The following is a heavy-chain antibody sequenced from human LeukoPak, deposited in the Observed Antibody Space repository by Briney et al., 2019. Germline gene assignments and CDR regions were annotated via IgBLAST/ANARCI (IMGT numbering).Heavy chain of an antibody. D-gene: IGHD1-26*01. CDR3: ARNTGSYALDY. CDR1: AFTFSTYW. V-gene: IGHV3-33*08. Sequence: TGGSLRLSCAASAFTFSTYWMTWVRQAPGKGLEWVAIIWHDGSNKYHADSVEGRFTISRDNSKNTLYLQMNSLRAKDTAVYYCARNTGSYALDYWGQGTLVTVSA. J-gene: IGHJ4*02. CDR2: IWHDGSNK.